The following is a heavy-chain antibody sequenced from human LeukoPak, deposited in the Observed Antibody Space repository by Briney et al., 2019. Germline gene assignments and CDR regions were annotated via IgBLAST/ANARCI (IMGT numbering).Heavy chain of an antibody. D-gene: IGHD6-19*01. CDR3: ARDRSDRLAVAGTSAFDY. CDR1: GFTFSSYS. J-gene: IGHJ4*02. Sequence: GGSLRLSCAASGFTFSSYSMNWVRQAPGKGLEWVSSISSSSSYIYYADSVKGRFTISRDNAKNSLYLQMNSLRAEDTAVYYCARDRSDRLAVAGTSAFDYWGQGTLVAVSS. V-gene: IGHV3-21*01. CDR2: ISSSSSYI.